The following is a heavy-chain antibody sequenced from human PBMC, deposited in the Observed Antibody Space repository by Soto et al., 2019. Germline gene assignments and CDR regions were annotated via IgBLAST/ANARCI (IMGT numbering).Heavy chain of an antibody. J-gene: IGHJ4*02. V-gene: IGHV1-2*02. CDR3: ERWRRDGYKYYFDY. Sequence: SVKVSCKASGYTFTSYYMHWVRQAPGQGLEWMGWINPNSGGTNYAQKFQGRVTMTRDTSISTAYMELSRLRSDDTAVYYCERWRRDGYKYYFDYWGQGTLVTVSS. CDR2: INPNSGGT. D-gene: IGHD5-12*01. CDR1: GYTFTSYY.